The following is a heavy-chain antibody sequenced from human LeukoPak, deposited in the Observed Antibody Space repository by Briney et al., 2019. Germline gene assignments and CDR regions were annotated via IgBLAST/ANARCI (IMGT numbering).Heavy chain of an antibody. CDR2: ICTGSNT. J-gene: IGHJ6*02. D-gene: IGHD1-26*01. CDR3: ARDGGSGTVDPTGGYYYYGMDV. Sequence: QAGGSLRLSCAASGFTVSDNFITWVRQAPGMGLEWVSFICTGSNTYYADSVKGRFTISRDTSKNTVSLQMSSLRAEDTAVYYCARDGGSGTVDPTGGYYYYGMDVWGQGSTVTVSS. V-gene: IGHV3-53*01. CDR1: GFTVSDNF.